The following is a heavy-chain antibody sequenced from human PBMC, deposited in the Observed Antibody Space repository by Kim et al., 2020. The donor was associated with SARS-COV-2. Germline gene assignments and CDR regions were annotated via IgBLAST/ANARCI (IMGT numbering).Heavy chain of an antibody. Sequence: PTLKSRVTISVDASKNQFSLKLSSVTAAETAVYYCARAQDYYGSGSTFDYWGQGTLVTVSS. D-gene: IGHD3-10*01. V-gene: IGHV4-31*02. CDR3: ARAQDYYGSGSTFDY. J-gene: IGHJ4*02.